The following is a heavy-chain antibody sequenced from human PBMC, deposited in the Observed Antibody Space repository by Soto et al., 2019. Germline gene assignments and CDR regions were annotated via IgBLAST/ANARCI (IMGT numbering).Heavy chain of an antibody. CDR1: GYTFTGHY. CDR2: IGPESGAT. J-gene: IGHJ4*02. CDR3: GRGRSGQIVVFY. Sequence: QVQLVQSGAEVKKPGASVKVSCKASGYTFTGHYIHWVRQAPEQGPVWMGEIGPESGATRYAQKFQGRVTMTMDMSITTVYMELSNLSPDDTAVYYCGRGRSGQIVVFYWAQGTPVTVSS. D-gene: IGHD5-12*01. V-gene: IGHV1-2*02.